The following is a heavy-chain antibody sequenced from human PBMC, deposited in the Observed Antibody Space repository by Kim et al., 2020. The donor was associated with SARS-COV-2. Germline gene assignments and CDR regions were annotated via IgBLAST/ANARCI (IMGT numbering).Heavy chain of an antibody. Sequence: SNKYYADAVKGRFTISRDNYKNTLYLQMNSLRAEDTAVYYCARLFLPTDYWGQGTLVTVSS. CDR2: SNK. CDR3: ARLFLPTDY. V-gene: IGHV3-30-3*01. D-gene: IGHD2-2*01. J-gene: IGHJ4*02.